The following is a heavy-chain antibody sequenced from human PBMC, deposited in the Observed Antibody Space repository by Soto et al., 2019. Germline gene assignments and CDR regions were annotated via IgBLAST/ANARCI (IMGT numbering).Heavy chain of an antibody. J-gene: IGHJ6*01. CDR1: GGSISSYY. CDR3: ARQPIYSYGYDYYYYVMDV. CDR2: IYYSGST. D-gene: IGHD5-18*01. V-gene: IGHV4-59*08. Sequence: SETLSLTCTVSGGSISSYYWTWIRQPPGKGLEWIGYIYYSGSTNYNPSLKSRVTISVDTSKNQFSLKLSSVTAADTAVYYCARQPIYSYGYDYYYYVMDVWRQGTTVTGSA.